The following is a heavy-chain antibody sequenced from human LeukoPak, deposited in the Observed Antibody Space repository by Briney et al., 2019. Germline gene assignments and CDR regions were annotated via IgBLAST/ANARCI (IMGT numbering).Heavy chain of an antibody. J-gene: IGHJ4*02. CDR2: IRQDGSDR. Sequence: GGSLRLSCAASGFTFSSNWMSWVRQSPGKGLEWVSNIRQDGSDRYYIDSVRGRFTISRDNAKNSLSLQMNSLRVEDTAVYYCARDRDCGDGGCYPHFDNWGQGVQVTVSS. CDR1: GFTFSSNW. V-gene: IGHV3-7*01. D-gene: IGHD2-15*01. CDR3: ARDRDCGDGGCYPHFDN.